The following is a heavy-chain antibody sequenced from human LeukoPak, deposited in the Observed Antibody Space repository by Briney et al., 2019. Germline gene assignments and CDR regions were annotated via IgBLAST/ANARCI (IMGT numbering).Heavy chain of an antibody. CDR1: GGSISSYY. D-gene: IGHD2-8*01. Sequence: SETLSLTCTVSGGSISSYYWSWIRQPPGKGLEWIGYIYYSGSTNYNPSLKSRVTISVDTSKNQFSLKLSSVTAADTAVYYCARVAPGYCTNGVCYTLDYWGQGTLVTVSS. CDR2: IYYSGST. CDR3: ARVAPGYCTNGVCYTLDY. V-gene: IGHV4-59*01. J-gene: IGHJ4*02.